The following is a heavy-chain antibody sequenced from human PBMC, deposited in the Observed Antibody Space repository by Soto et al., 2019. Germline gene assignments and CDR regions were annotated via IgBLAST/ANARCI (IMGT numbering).Heavy chain of an antibody. Sequence: PSETLSLTCAVYGGSFSGYYWSWIRQPPGKGLEWIGEINHSGSTNYNPSLKSRVTISVDTSKNQFSLKLSSVTAADTAVYYCARGGFVGTTRASGMGIVVVPAAIRYGMDVWGQGTTVNVSS. CDR1: GGSFSGYY. V-gene: IGHV4-34*01. J-gene: IGHJ6*02. D-gene: IGHD2-2*02. CDR2: INHSGST. CDR3: ARGGFVGTTRASGMGIVVVPAAIRYGMDV.